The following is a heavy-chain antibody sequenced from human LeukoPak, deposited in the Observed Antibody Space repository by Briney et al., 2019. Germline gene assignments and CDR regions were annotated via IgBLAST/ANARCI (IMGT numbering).Heavy chain of an antibody. CDR2: IYPGDSDT. Sequence: GESLKISCKGSGYSFTSYWIGWVRQMPGKGLEWMGIIYPGDSDTRYSPSFQGQVTISADKSISTAYLQWSSLKASDAAMYYCARLCYYDSSGYLRGYFDYWGQGTLVTVSS. V-gene: IGHV5-51*01. J-gene: IGHJ4*02. CDR1: GYSFTSYW. CDR3: ARLCYYDSSGYLRGYFDY. D-gene: IGHD3-22*01.